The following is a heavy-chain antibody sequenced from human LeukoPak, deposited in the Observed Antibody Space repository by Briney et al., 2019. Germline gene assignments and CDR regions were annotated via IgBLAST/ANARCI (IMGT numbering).Heavy chain of an antibody. Sequence: ASVKVSCKASRYTLTGYYMDCVRQAPGQGLEWMGWINPNSGDTNYAQKFQGRVTMTRDTSISTAYMELSRLTSDDTAVFYLASDRLGSGCQYGPFDIWGQGTMVTVSS. CDR1: RYTLTGYY. CDR2: INPNSGDT. J-gene: IGHJ3*02. V-gene: IGHV1-2*02. D-gene: IGHD3-10*01. CDR3: ASDRLGSGCQYGPFDI.